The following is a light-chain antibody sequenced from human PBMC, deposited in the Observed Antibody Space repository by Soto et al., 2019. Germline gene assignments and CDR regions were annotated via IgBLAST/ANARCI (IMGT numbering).Light chain of an antibody. CDR3: SSYTSSSTPYV. V-gene: IGLV2-14*01. CDR2: DVS. J-gene: IGLJ1*01. CDR1: RRDVGGYNY. Sequence: TQPAPVSGAPGQSVTISCPGTRRDVGGYNYVSWYQQHPGKAPKLMIYDVSNRPSGVSNRFSGSKSGNTASLTISGLQAEDEADYYCSSYTSSSTPYVFGTGTKVTLL.